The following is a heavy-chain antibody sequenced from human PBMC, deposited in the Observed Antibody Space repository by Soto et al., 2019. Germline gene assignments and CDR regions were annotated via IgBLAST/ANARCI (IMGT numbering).Heavy chain of an antibody. D-gene: IGHD2-8*01. Sequence: SETLSLTCTVSGGSISSGDYYWSWIRQPPGKGLEWIGYIYYSGSTYYNPSLKSRVTISVDTSKNQFSLKLSPVTAADTAVYYCASEHCTNGVCPLDYWGQGTLVTVSS. J-gene: IGHJ4*02. V-gene: IGHV4-30-4*01. CDR1: GGSISSGDYY. CDR2: IYYSGST. CDR3: ASEHCTNGVCPLDY.